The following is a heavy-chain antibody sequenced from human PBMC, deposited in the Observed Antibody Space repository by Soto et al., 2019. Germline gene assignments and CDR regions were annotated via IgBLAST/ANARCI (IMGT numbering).Heavy chain of an antibody. CDR3: DRSGRLNGPQNQNFDS. V-gene: IGHV1-46*03. J-gene: IGHJ4*02. Sequence: QVQLVQSGAEVKKPGASVKVSCKASGYTFTSYYMHWVRQAPGQGLEWMGIINPSGGSTSYAQKCQGKVPMTGDTSKSTVYRGLSSLRSEHPAVYYWDRSGRLNGPQNQNFDSWGQGPLVPVSS. D-gene: IGHD2-15*01. CDR1: GYTFTSYY. CDR2: INPSGGST.